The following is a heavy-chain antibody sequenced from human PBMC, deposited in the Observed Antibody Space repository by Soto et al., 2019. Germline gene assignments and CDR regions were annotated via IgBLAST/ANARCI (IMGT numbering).Heavy chain of an antibody. J-gene: IGHJ4*02. D-gene: IGHD2-15*01. CDR1: GGTLSSYS. CDR3: ARGNLGYCSGGSCGYDY. V-gene: IGHV1-69*13. Sequence: SLKVSCKASGGTLSSYSISWVRQDPGQGLEWMGGIIPIFGTANYAQKFQGRVTITADESTSTAYMELSSLRSEDTAVYYCARGNLGYCSGGSCGYDYWGQGTLVTVSS. CDR2: IIPIFGTA.